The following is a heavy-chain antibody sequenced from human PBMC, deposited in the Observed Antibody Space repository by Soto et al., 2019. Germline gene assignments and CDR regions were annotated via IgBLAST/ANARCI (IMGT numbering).Heavy chain of an antibody. CDR1: GGSISSGGYY. Sequence: SETLSLTCTVSGGSISSGGYYWSWIRHHPGKGLEWIGYIYYSGSTNYNPSLKSRVTISVDTSKNQFSLKLSSVTAADTALYYCARSLNTITLLYTNNWFDPWGQGTLVTVSS. D-gene: IGHD2-2*02. J-gene: IGHJ5*02. V-gene: IGHV4-61*08. CDR2: IYYSGST. CDR3: ARSLNTITLLYTNNWFDP.